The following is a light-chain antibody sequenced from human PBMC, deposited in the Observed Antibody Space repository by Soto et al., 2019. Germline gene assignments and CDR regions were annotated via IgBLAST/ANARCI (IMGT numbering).Light chain of an antibody. CDR1: QSVSSSY. V-gene: IGKV3-20*01. J-gene: IGKJ5*01. CDR3: QQYNNWPPIT. Sequence: IVLTQSPGTLSWSPGERATLSCRASQSVSSSYLAWYQQKPGQAPRLLIYRTSNRATGIPDRFSGSGSGTDFTLTISRLEPEDFAVYYCQQYNNWPPITFGQGTRLEIK. CDR2: RTS.